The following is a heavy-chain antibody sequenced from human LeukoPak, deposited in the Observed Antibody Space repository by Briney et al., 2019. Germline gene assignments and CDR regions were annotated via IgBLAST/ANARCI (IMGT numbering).Heavy chain of an antibody. V-gene: IGHV1-18*04. CDR1: GYTFTGYY. CDR3: AVNVDTFFGNWFDP. CDR2: ISGYNGNT. Sequence: GASVKVSCKTSGYTFTGYYMHWVRQAPGQGLEWMGWISGYNGNTDYAQKLQGRVTMTTDTSTSTAYMELRSLRSDDTAVYYCAVNVDTFFGNWFDPWGQGTLVTVSS. J-gene: IGHJ5*02. D-gene: IGHD5-18*01.